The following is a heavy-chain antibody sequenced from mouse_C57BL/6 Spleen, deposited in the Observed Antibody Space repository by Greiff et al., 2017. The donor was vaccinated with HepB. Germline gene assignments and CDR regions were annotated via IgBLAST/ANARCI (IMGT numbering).Heavy chain of an antibody. CDR1: GYTFTSYW. Sequence: VQLQQSGAELVKPGASVKLSCKASGYTFTSYWMQWVKQRPGQGLEWIGEIDPSDSYTNYNQKFKGKATLTVDTSSSTAYMQLSSLTSEDSAVYYCARSAGTDFDYWGQGTTLTVSS. V-gene: IGHV1-50*01. D-gene: IGHD4-1*01. J-gene: IGHJ2*01. CDR3: ARSAGTDFDY. CDR2: IDPSDSYT.